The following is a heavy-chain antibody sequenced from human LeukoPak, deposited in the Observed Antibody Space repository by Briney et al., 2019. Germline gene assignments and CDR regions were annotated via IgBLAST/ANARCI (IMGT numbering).Heavy chain of an antibody. D-gene: IGHD3-3*01. CDR2: IYYSGST. Sequence: PSETLSPTCTVSGGSISSYYWSWIRQPPGKGLEWIGYIYYSGSTNYNPSLKSRVTISVDTSKNQFSLKLSSVTAADTAVYYCARDRITIFGVVRYYYGMDVWGQGTTVTVSS. CDR3: ARDRITIFGVVRYYYGMDV. CDR1: GGSISSYY. V-gene: IGHV4-59*01. J-gene: IGHJ6*02.